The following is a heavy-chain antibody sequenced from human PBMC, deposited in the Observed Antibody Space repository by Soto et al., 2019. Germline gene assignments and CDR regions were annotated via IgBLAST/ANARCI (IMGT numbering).Heavy chain of an antibody. Sequence: ASETLSLTCAVSGGSISSSNWRSWVRQPPGKGLEWIGEIYHSGSTNYNPSLKSRVTISVDKSKNQFSLKLSSVTAADTAVYYCARAKWAWSGSFDIWGQGTMVTVSS. D-gene: IGHD3-3*01. CDR3: ARAKWAWSGSFDI. CDR1: GGSISSSNW. V-gene: IGHV4-4*02. J-gene: IGHJ3*02. CDR2: IYHSGST.